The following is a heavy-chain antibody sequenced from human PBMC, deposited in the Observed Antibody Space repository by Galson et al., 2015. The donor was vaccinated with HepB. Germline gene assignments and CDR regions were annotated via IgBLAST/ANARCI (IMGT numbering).Heavy chain of an antibody. CDR2: INPSGGST. J-gene: IGHJ4*02. D-gene: IGHD5-24*01. V-gene: IGHV1-46*03. Sequence: SVKVSCKASGYTFTSYYMHWVRQAPGQGLEWMGIINPSGGSTSYAQKFQGRVTMTRDTSTSTVYMELSSLRSEDTAVYYCAREGRDGYNYGSDLDYWGQGTLVTVSS. CDR3: AREGRDGYNYGSDLDY. CDR1: GYTFTSYY.